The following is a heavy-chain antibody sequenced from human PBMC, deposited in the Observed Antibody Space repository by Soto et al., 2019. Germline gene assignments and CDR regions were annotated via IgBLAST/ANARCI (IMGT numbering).Heavy chain of an antibody. CDR2: ISASNGNT. V-gene: IGHV1-18*01. CDR3: ARARSRARTYYYDSSGYYYFDY. J-gene: IGHJ4*02. Sequence: ASVKVSCKASGYTFTSYGISWVRQAPGQGLEWMGWISASNGNTNYAQKLQGRVTMTTDTSTSTAYMELRSLRSDDTAVYYCARARSRARTYYYDSSGYYYFDYWGQGTLVTVSS. CDR1: GYTFTSYG. D-gene: IGHD3-22*01.